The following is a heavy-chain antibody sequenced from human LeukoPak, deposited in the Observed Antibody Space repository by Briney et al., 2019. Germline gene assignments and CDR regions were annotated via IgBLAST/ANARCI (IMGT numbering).Heavy chain of an antibody. V-gene: IGHV1-2*06. CDR3: AREPPPDSGAMFQH. Sequence: APVKVSCQASGYTFTGYYMHWVRQAPGQGLEWMGRINPNSGGTNYAQKFQGRVTMTRDTSISTAYMELSRLRSDDTAVYYCAREPPPDSGAMFQHWGQGTLVTVSS. CDR2: INPNSGGT. D-gene: IGHD2-2*01. J-gene: IGHJ1*01. CDR1: GYTFTGYY.